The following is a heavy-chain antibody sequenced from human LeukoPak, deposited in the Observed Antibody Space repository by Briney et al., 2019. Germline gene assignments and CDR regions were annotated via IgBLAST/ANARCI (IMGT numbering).Heavy chain of an antibody. J-gene: IGHJ3*02. CDR3: ASEQRGGAFDI. CDR2: ISSSSSYI. D-gene: IGHD3-16*01. Sequence: GGSLRLSCAASGFTFSSYSMNWVRQAPGKRLEWVSSISSSSSYIYYADSVKGRFTISRDNAKNSLYLQMNSLRAEDTAVYYCASEQRGGAFDIWGPGTMVTVSS. V-gene: IGHV3-21*01. CDR1: GFTFSSYS.